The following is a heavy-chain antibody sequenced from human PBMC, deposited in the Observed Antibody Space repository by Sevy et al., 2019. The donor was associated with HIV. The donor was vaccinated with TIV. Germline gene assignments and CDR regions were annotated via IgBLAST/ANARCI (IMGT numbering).Heavy chain of an antibody. CDR2: ISWNSGSI. D-gene: IGHD3-22*01. CDR1: GFTFDDYV. Sequence: GGSLRLSCAASGFTFDDYVMHWVRQAPGKGLEWVSGISWNSGSIGYADSVKGRFTISRDNAKNSLYLQMNSLRAEDTALYYCAKDTYDSSGIDYWGQGTLVTVSS. CDR3: AKDTYDSSGIDY. J-gene: IGHJ4*02. V-gene: IGHV3-9*01.